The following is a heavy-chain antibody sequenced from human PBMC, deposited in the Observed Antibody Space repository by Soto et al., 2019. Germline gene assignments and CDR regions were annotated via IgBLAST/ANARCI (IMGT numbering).Heavy chain of an antibody. CDR3: ARLSYYYGSGSPGDY. CDR1: GGSISSSSYY. J-gene: IGHJ4*02. Sequence: QLQLQESGPGLVKPSETLSLTCTVSGGSISSSSYYWGWIRQPPGKGLEWIGSIYYSGSTYYNPSLKSRVTISVDTSKNQFSLKLSSVTAADTAVYYCARLSYYYGSGSPGDYWGQGTLVTVSS. V-gene: IGHV4-39*01. CDR2: IYYSGST. D-gene: IGHD3-10*01.